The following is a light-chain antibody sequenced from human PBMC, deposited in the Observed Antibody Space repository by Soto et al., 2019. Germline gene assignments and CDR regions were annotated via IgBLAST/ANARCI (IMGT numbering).Light chain of an antibody. Sequence: EVVITQSPSTLSVSPGERATLSCRASQSVRNNLAWYQQKPGLAPRLLISAASTRATGVPARFSGNGSETEFTLTIDSLQSEDYALYYCQQYNKWPPWTFGQGTKVDIK. CDR2: AAS. J-gene: IGKJ1*01. CDR1: QSVRNN. CDR3: QQYNKWPPWT. V-gene: IGKV3-15*01.